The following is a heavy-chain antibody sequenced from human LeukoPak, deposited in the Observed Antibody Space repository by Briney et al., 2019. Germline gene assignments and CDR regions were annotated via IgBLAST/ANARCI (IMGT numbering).Heavy chain of an antibody. V-gene: IGHV3-23*01. Sequence: GGSLRLSCAASGFTFSSYAMSWVRQAPGKGLEWVSGISGIIGSTYYADSVKGRFTISRDVSKNTLYLQMNSLRAEDTAVYYCXKVXAPGXAALFQHWGQGTLVTVSS. J-gene: IGHJ1*01. CDR1: GFTFSSYA. D-gene: IGHD2-15*01. CDR2: ISGIIGST. CDR3: XKVXAPGXAALFQH.